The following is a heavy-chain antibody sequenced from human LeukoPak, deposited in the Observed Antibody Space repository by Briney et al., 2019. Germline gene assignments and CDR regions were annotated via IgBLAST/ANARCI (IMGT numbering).Heavy chain of an antibody. CDR2: ISGGDFSGNT. CDR1: GFTFSSYS. D-gene: IGHD3-10*01. Sequence: GGSLRLSCAASGFTFSSYSMNWVRQAPGKGLEWVSTISGGDFSGNTYYADSVKGRFTISRDSFKNTLYLQMNSLRPEDTAVYYCAKEGDYYGSGSYRDGFDIWGQGTRATVSS. V-gene: IGHV3-21*01. CDR3: AKEGDYYGSGSYRDGFDI. J-gene: IGHJ3*02.